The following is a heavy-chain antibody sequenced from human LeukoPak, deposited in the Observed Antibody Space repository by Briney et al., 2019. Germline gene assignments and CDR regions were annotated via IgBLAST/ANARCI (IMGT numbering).Heavy chain of an antibody. Sequence: PSETLSLTCTVSGGSISSYYWSWIRQPPEKGLEWIGYIYYSGSTNYNPSLMSRVTISVDTSKNQFSLKLSSVTAADTAVYYCARSRRGPVDFDYWGQGTLVTVSS. J-gene: IGHJ4*02. CDR2: IYYSGST. CDR3: ARSRRGPVDFDY. V-gene: IGHV4-59*01. CDR1: GGSISSYY. D-gene: IGHD3-10*01.